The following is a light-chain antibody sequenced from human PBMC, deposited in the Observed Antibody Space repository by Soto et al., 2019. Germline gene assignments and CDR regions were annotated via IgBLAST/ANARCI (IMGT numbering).Light chain of an antibody. CDR1: PSVSSSY. Sequence: EIVLTQSPGPLSLSPGERATLSCRASPSVSSSYLAWYQQKPGQAPRLLIYGASSRPTGIPDRFSGSGSGTDFTLTISRLEPEDFAVYYCQQYGSSPTFGQGTKVEIK. CDR2: GAS. J-gene: IGKJ1*01. V-gene: IGKV3-20*01. CDR3: QQYGSSPT.